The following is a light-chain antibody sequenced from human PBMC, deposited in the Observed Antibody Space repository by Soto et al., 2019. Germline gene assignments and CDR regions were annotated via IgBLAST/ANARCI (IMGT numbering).Light chain of an antibody. J-gene: IGKJ4*01. CDR2: DAS. CDR1: QNIRSS. CDR3: QQYNNWPQVP. V-gene: IGKV3-15*01. Sequence: EVVMTQSPASLSASPGERVTLSCRASQNIRSSLAWYQQRPGQAPRLLIYDASTRATGIPPRFSGGGSGTEFTVTISSLQSEDFAVYYCQQYNNWPQVPFGGGTKVDI.